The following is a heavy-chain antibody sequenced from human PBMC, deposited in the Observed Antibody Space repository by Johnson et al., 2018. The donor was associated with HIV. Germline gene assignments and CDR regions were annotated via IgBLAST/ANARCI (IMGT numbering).Heavy chain of an antibody. CDR1: GFTFSSYA. J-gene: IGHJ3*02. Sequence: VQLVESGGGLVQPGGSLRLSCAASGFTFSSYAMSWVRQAPGKGLEWVSAISGSGGSTYYADSVKGRFTISSDNSKNTLYLQMNNLRAEETAVYYCARDRKCGGDCDAFDIWGKGTMVTVSS. V-gene: IGHV3-23*04. D-gene: IGHD2-21*02. CDR2: ISGSGGST. CDR3: ARDRKCGGDCDAFDI.